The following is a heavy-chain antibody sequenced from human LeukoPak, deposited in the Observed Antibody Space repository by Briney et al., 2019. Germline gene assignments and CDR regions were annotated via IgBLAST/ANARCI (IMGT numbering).Heavy chain of an antibody. V-gene: IGHV3-48*03. Sequence: GGSLRLSCAASGFTFSSYEMNWVRQAPGKGLEWVSYISSSGSTIYYADSVKGRFTISRDNAKNSLYLQMNSLRAEDTAVYYCARESGREWLRLGEFDYWGQGTLVTVSS. CDR3: ARESGREWLRLGEFDY. D-gene: IGHD5-12*01. CDR2: ISSSGSTI. J-gene: IGHJ4*02. CDR1: GFTFSSYE.